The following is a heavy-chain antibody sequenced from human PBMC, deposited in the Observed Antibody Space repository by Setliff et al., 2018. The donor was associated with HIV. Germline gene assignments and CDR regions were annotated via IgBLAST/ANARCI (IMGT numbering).Heavy chain of an antibody. CDR3: ARGANFPYSSSSDY. CDR1: GYSFTSHW. J-gene: IGHJ4*02. CDR2: IYPDDSDA. Sequence: CKALGYSFTSHWIGWVRQMPGRGLEWMGIIYPDDSDAKYSPSLQGHVSISVDKSTTTVYLQWTKLAASDTAVYYCARGANFPYSSSSDYWGRGTLVTVSS. D-gene: IGHD6-6*01. V-gene: IGHV5-51*01.